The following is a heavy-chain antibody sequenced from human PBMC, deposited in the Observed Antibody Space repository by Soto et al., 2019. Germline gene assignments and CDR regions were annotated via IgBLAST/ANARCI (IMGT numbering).Heavy chain of an antibody. V-gene: IGHV4-61*05. Sequence: PSETLSLTCTVSDGSVSSSNYCWAWIRQPPGKGLEWVGRFCESGDTNYNPSLKSRVTISIDMPKSQFSLKLSSVTAADTAVYYCATIGRWHRRVLGDDILTGLLTGDWSWFDPWGQGTLVTVSS. CDR3: ATIGRWHRRVLGDDILTGLLTGDWSWFDP. CDR1: DGSVSSSNYC. J-gene: IGHJ5*02. D-gene: IGHD3-9*01. CDR2: FCESGDT.